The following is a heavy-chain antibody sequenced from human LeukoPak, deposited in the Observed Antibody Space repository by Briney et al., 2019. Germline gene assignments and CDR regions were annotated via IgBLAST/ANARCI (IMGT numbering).Heavy chain of an antibody. CDR1: GFTFSSYA. Sequence: PGGSLRLSCAASGFTFSSYAMSWVRQAPGKGLEWVSGISGSAGVTYYADSVKGRFTISRDNSKNTLYLQMNSLRAEDTAVYYCAKFGYSSSWYGNYYYYMDVWGKGTTVTVSS. V-gene: IGHV3-23*01. J-gene: IGHJ6*03. D-gene: IGHD6-13*01. CDR2: ISGSAGVT. CDR3: AKFGYSSSWYGNYYYYMDV.